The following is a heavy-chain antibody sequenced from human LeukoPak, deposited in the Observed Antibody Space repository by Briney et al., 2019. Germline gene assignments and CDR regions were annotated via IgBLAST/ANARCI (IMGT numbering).Heavy chain of an antibody. D-gene: IGHD6-13*01. CDR3: AKMAGQQLGDYYMDV. V-gene: IGHV3-23*01. CDR1: GFTFRNFA. J-gene: IGHJ6*03. CDR2: LSGSGFNT. Sequence: GGSLRLSCGASGFTFRNFAMTWVRQAPGRGLEWVSALSGSGFNTYYADSVKGRFTISRDNSKNTLYLQMNSLRAEDTAVYYCAKMAGQQLGDYYMDVWGKGTTLTVSS.